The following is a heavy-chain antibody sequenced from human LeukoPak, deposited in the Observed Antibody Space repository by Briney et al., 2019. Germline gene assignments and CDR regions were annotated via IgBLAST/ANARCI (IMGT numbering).Heavy chain of an antibody. Sequence: NPGGSLRLSCAASGFTLRSYTMNWVRQAPGKGLEWVSSIGISSNKIYYADSVKGRFTISRDNAKNSLYLQMNSLRAEDTAVYYCAREGVVAAPMYYYYGMDVWGQGTTVTVSS. CDR2: IGISSNKI. J-gene: IGHJ6*02. D-gene: IGHD6-25*01. V-gene: IGHV3-21*01. CDR3: AREGVVAAPMYYYYGMDV. CDR1: GFTLRSYT.